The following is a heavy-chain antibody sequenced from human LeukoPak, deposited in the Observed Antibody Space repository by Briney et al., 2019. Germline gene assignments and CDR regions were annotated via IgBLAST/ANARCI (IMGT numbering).Heavy chain of an antibody. CDR1: GFTFSSYG. V-gene: IGHV3-30*18. Sequence: GGSLRLSCAASGFTFSSYGMHWVRQAPGKGLEWVAVISYDGSNKYYADSVKGRFTISRDNSKNTLYLQMNSLRAEDTAVYYCAKGLRWRKDALDYWGQGTLVTVSS. J-gene: IGHJ4*02. D-gene: IGHD5-24*01. CDR3: AKGLRWRKDALDY. CDR2: ISYDGSNK.